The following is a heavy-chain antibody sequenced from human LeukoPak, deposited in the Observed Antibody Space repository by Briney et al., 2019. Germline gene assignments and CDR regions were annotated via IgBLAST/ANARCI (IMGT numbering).Heavy chain of an antibody. V-gene: IGHV3-9*01. J-gene: IGHJ4*02. CDR2: ILYNSASK. Sequence: GGSLRLSCTASGFTFGEYAMHWVRQVPGKGLEWVSGILYNSASKAYADSVKGRFSISRDNAKNTLYLQMNSLRAEDTAVYYCASSDRFDYWGQGTLVTVSS. CDR1: GFTFGEYA. CDR3: ASSDRFDY. D-gene: IGHD1-14*01.